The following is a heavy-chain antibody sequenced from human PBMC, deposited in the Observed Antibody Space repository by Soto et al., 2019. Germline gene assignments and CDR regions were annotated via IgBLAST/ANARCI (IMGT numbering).Heavy chain of an antibody. CDR3: SRYGQSRGAFDY. CDR2: IYYSGST. CDR1: GGSISSYY. D-gene: IGHD5-18*01. Sequence: SETLSLTCTVSGGSISSYYWSWIRQPPGKGLEWIGYIYYSGSTNYNPSLKSRVTISVDTSKNQFSLKLSSVTAADTAVYYCSRYGQSRGAFDYWGQGTLVTVSS. V-gene: IGHV4-59*01. J-gene: IGHJ4*02.